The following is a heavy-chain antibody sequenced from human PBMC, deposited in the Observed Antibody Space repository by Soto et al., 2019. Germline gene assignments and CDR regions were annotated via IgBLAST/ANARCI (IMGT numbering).Heavy chain of an antibody. V-gene: IGHV6-1*01. CDR2: TYYRSKWYN. Sequence: SQTLSLTCAISGDSVSSNSAAWNWIRQSPSRGLEWLGRTYYRSKWYNDYAVSVKSRITINPDTSKNQFSLQLNSVTPEDTAVYYCARDFPPYYDSSAADAFDFSGQGTMVTVAS. J-gene: IGHJ3*01. D-gene: IGHD3-22*01. CDR3: ARDFPPYYDSSAADAFDF. CDR1: GDSVSSNSAA.